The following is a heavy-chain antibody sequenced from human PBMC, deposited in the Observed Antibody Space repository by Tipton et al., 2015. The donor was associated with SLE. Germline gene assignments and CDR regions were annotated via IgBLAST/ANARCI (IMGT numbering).Heavy chain of an antibody. Sequence: TLSLTCTVSGGSLSRSSYYWDWIRQPPGKGLEWIGSIYYSGNTYHNPSLRSRVTISVDTSKNRFSLTLSSVTAADTAVYYCARLYGMSLDYWGQGTLVTVSS. V-gene: IGHV4-39*07. CDR3: ARLYGMSLDY. CDR1: GGSLSRSSYY. CDR2: IYYSGNT. D-gene: IGHD2-2*02. J-gene: IGHJ4*02.